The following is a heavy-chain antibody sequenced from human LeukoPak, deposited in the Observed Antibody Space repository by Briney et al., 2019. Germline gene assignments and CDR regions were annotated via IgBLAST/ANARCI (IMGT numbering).Heavy chain of an antibody. D-gene: IGHD6-13*01. V-gene: IGHV1-69*05. CDR3: ARPAAGRAFDI. CDR1: GGTFSSYA. CDR2: IIPIFGTA. J-gene: IGHJ3*02. Sequence: SVKVSCKASGGTFSSYAISWVRQAPGQGLEWTGGIIPIFGTANYAQKFQGRVTITTDESTSTAYMELSSLRSEDTAVYYCARPAAGRAFDIWGQGTMVTVSS.